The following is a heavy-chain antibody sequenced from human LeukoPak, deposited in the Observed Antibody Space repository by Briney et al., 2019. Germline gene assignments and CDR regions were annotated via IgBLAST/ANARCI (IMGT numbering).Heavy chain of an antibody. CDR1: GFTFSSYS. V-gene: IGHV3-21*01. Sequence: GGSLRLSCAASGFTFSSYSMNWVRQAPGKGLEWVSSISSSSYIYYADSVKGRFTISRDNAKNSLYLLMNSLRAEDTAVYYCARVDYYDILTGWNYYYYMDVWGKGTTVTVSS. CDR3: ARVDYYDILTGWNYYYYMDV. CDR2: ISSSSYI. D-gene: IGHD3-9*01. J-gene: IGHJ6*03.